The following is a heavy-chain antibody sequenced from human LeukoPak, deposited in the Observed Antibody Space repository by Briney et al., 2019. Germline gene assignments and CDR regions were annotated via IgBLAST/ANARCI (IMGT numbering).Heavy chain of an antibody. CDR3: ARSYDGNFGY. D-gene: IGHD5-12*01. V-gene: IGHV3-30-3*01. CDR1: GFTFSSYA. CDR2: ISYDGSNK. J-gene: IGHJ4*02. Sequence: GGSLRLSCAASGFTFSSYAMHWVRQAPGKGLEWVAVISYDGSNKYYADSVKGRFTISRDNSKNTLYLQMNSLRAEDTAVCYCARSYDGNFGYWGQGTLVTVSS.